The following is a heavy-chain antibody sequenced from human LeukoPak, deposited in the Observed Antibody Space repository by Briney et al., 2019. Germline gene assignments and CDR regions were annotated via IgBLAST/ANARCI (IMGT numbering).Heavy chain of an antibody. CDR3: AKYYYDSSGSPDAFDI. Sequence: ASVKVSCKASGGTFSSYAISWVRQAPGQGLEWMGRIIPILGIANYAQKFQGRVTITADKSTSTAYMELSSLRSEDTAVYYCAKYYYDSSGSPDAFDIWGQGTMVTVSS. V-gene: IGHV1-69*04. CDR1: GGTFSSYA. D-gene: IGHD3-22*01. J-gene: IGHJ3*02. CDR2: IIPILGIA.